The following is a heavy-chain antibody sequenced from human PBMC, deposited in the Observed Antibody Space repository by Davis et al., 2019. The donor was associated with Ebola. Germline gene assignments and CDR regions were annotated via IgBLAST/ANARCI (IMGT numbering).Heavy chain of an antibody. CDR1: GFTFSSYS. Sequence: GESLKISCAASGFTFSSYSMHWVRQASGKGLEWVGRIRSKANSYATAYAASVKGRFTISRDDSKNTAYLQMNSLKTEDTAVYYCTRGETDGSGSWGQGTLVTVSS. J-gene: IGHJ4*02. D-gene: IGHD3-10*01. V-gene: IGHV3-73*01. CDR3: TRGETDGSGS. CDR2: IRSKANSYAT.